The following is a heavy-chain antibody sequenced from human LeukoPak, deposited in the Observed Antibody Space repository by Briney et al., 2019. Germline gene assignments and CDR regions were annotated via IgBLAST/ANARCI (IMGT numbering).Heavy chain of an antibody. CDR1: GYTLTELS. D-gene: IGHD6-13*01. CDR2: FDPEDGET. CDR3: AIPGGSSRDFDY. V-gene: IGHV1-24*01. Sequence: ASVKVSCKVSGYTLTELSMHWVRQAPGKGLEWMGGFDPEDGETIYAQKFQGRVTMTEDTSTDTAYMELSSLRSDDTAVYYCAIPGGSSRDFDYWGQGTLVTVSS. J-gene: IGHJ4*02.